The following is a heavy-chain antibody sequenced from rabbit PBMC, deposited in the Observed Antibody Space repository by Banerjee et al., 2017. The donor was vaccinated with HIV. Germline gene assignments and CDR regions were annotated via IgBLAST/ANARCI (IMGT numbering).Heavy chain of an antibody. D-gene: IGHD4-1*01. CDR3: VRDLAGVIGWNFNL. J-gene: IGHJ4*01. Sequence: QEQLLESGGGLVKPEGSLKLSCTASGFSFSNKAVMSWVRQAPGKGLEWIGYIDPIFGSTYYASWVNGRFSISRENTQNTVSLQVNSLTAADTATYFCVRDLAGVIGWNFNLWGQGTLVTVS. CDR2: IDPIFGST. V-gene: IGHV1S47*01. CDR1: GFSFSNKA.